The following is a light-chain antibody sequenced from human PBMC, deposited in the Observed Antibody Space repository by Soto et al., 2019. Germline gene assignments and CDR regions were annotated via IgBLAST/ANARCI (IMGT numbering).Light chain of an antibody. Sequence: DIVLTQSPGTLSLSPGERATISCRASQSVSSSYLAWYQQKPGQAPRLLIYGASSRATGIPDRFSGSGSGTDFTLTISRLEPEDFAVYYCQQYGNTPWTFGQGTKVEIK. J-gene: IGKJ1*01. V-gene: IGKV3-20*01. CDR2: GAS. CDR3: QQYGNTPWT. CDR1: QSVSSSY.